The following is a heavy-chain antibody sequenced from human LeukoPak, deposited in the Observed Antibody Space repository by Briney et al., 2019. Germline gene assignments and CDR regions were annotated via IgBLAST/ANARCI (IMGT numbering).Heavy chain of an antibody. J-gene: IGHJ3*02. CDR1: GFTFSSYG. Sequence: GGSLRLSCAASGFTFSSYGMHWVRQAPGKGLEWVAVIWYDGSNKYYADSVKGRFTISRDNSKNTLYLQMNSLRAEDTAVYYCATAAGYSYGDGAFDIWGQGTMVTVSS. CDR3: ATAAGYSYGDGAFDI. CDR2: IWYDGSNK. D-gene: IGHD4-17*01. V-gene: IGHV3-33*08.